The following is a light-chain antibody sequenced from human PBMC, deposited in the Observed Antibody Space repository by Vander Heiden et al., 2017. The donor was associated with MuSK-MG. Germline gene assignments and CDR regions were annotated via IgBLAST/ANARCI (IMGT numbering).Light chain of an antibody. CDR1: NIGSKN. Sequence: SYVPTQPPPVSVAPGQTARTTCGGNNIGSKNVHWYQQKPGQAPVLVVYDDSDRPSGIPERFSGSNSGNTATLTISRVEAGDEADYYCQVWDSSSDHWVFGGGTKLTVL. V-gene: IGLV3-21*02. CDR2: DDS. J-gene: IGLJ3*02. CDR3: QVWDSSSDHWV.